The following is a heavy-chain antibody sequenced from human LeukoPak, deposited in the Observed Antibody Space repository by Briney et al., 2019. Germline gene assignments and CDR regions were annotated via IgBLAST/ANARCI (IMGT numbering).Heavy chain of an antibody. D-gene: IGHD2-15*01. CDR3: ARSDRKYCSGGSCYTFYY. CDR1: GFTFSSYG. J-gene: IGHJ4*02. CDR2: ISYDGSNK. V-gene: IGHV3-30*03. Sequence: PGRSLRLSCAASGFTFSSYGMHWVRQAPGKGLEWVAVISYDGSNKYYADSVKGRFTISRDNSKNTLYLQMNSLRAEDTAVYYCARSDRKYCSGGSCYTFYYWGQGTLVTVSS.